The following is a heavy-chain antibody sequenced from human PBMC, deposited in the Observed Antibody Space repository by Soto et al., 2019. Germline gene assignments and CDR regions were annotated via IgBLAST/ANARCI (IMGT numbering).Heavy chain of an antibody. V-gene: IGHV3-21*01. CDR2: ISSSSSYI. CDR1: GFTFSSYS. Sequence: EVQLVESGGGLVKPGGSLRLSCAASGFTFSSYSMNWVRQAPGKGLEWVSSISSSSSYIYYADSVKGRFTISRDNAKNSLQLQMNSLRAEDTAVDYCARAKEAPYNWFDPWGQGTLVTVSS. J-gene: IGHJ5*02. CDR3: ARAKEAPYNWFDP.